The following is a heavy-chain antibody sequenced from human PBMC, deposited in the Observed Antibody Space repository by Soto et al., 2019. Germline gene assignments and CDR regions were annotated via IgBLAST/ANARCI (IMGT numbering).Heavy chain of an antibody. Sequence: GGSLRLSCAASGFTFSSYGMHWVRQAPGKGLEWVAVIWYDGSNKYYADSVKGRFTISRDNSKNTLYLQMNSLRAEDTAVYYCARYTSLDLDRRYGYFDYWGQGTLVTVSS. CDR3: ARYTSLDLDRRYGYFDY. J-gene: IGHJ4*02. CDR2: IWYDGSNK. V-gene: IGHV3-33*01. D-gene: IGHD1-1*01. CDR1: GFTFSSYG.